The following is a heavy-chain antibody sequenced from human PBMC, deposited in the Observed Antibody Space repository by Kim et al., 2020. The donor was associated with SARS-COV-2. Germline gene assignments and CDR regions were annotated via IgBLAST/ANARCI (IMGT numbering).Heavy chain of an antibody. CDR1: GFSFSSYA. CDR2: ISSDRSKK. V-gene: IGHV3-30*04. D-gene: IGHD2-2*01. J-gene: IGHJ6*02. CDR3: VKDHTDCSRVACYVEDYYYGLDV. Sequence: GGSLRLSCEASGFSFSSYAMHWVRQAPDKGPEWVAVISSDRSKKFYVDSVKGRFTISRDNANNTLYLQMDSLRSEDTAMYYCVKDHTDCSRVACYVEDYYYGLDVWGQGTTVTVSS.